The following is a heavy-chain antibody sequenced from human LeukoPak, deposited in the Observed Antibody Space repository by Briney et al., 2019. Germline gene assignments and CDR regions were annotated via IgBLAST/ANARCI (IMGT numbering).Heavy chain of an antibody. V-gene: IGHV3-66*01. D-gene: IGHD6-13*01. CDR1: GFTVSSNY. Sequence: GGSLRLSCAASGFTVSSNYMSWVRQAPGKGLEWVSVSYSGGSTYYADSVKGRFTISRDNSKNTLYLQMNSLRAEDTAVYYCAKGERIAAAANWFDPWGQGTLVTVSS. CDR2: SYSGGST. J-gene: IGHJ5*02. CDR3: AKGERIAAAANWFDP.